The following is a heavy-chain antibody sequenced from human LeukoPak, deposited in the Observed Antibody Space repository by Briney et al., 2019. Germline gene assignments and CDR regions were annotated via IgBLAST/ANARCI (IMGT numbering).Heavy chain of an antibody. J-gene: IGHJ5*02. CDR1: GYTFTGYY. D-gene: IGHD3-22*01. V-gene: IGHV1-2*02. CDR2: INPNSGGT. Sequence: GASVKVSCKASGYTFTGYYMHWVRQAPGQGLEWMGWINPNSGGTNYAQKFQGRVTMTRDTSISTAYMELSRLRSDDTAVYYCARGVRYYYDSSGYWFDPWGQGTLVTVSS. CDR3: ARGVRYYYDSSGYWFDP.